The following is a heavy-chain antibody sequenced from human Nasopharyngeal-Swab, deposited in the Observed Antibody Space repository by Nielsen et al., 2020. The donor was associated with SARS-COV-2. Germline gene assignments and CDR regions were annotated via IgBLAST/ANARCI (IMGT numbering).Heavy chain of an antibody. Sequence: RQPPGKGLEWVAVISYDGSNKYYADSVKGRFTISRDNSKNTLYLQMNSLRAEDTAVYYCARGPFYYFDYWGQGTLVTVSS. J-gene: IGHJ4*02. V-gene: IGHV3-30-3*01. CDR2: ISYDGSNK. CDR3: ARGPFYYFDY.